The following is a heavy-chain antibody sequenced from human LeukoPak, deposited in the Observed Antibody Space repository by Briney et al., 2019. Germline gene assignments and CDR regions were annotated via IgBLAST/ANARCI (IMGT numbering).Heavy chain of an antibody. CDR1: GYTFTGYY. CDR2: INPNSGGT. V-gene: IGHV1-2*02. D-gene: IGHD6-13*01. Sequence: ASVKVCCKASGYTFTGYYMHWVRQAPGQGLEWMGWINPNSGGTNYAQKFQGRVTMTRDTSISTAYMELSRLRSDDTAVYYCARGSSSANWFDPWGQGTLVTVSS. J-gene: IGHJ5*02. CDR3: ARGSSSANWFDP.